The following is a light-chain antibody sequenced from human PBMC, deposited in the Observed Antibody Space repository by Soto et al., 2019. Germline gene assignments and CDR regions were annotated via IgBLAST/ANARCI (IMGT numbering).Light chain of an antibody. CDR2: GSA. Sequence: EIVMTQSPVTLSVTPGDRVTLXXRASQSVSSNLSWYQQKPGQDPRLXXIGSATRATGILARFSGSRSGTELTLTISSLQSEDYAVYYCQQYNDCPPWTFGQGTRLEIK. V-gene: IGKV3-15*01. CDR3: QQYNDCPPWT. CDR1: QSVSSN. J-gene: IGKJ5*01.